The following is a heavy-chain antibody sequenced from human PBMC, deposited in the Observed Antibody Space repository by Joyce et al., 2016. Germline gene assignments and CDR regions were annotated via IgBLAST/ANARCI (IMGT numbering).Heavy chain of an antibody. Sequence: EVQLVQSGAEVKKPGESLKISCKASGYKIINYWIGWVRQMPGKGLEWIGIIYLVDSEIRYSPSFQGHVTSSADKSINTAYLQWSSLKASDTAMYYCARGPYFDILTGKYDYMDVWGKGTTVTVSS. D-gene: IGHD3-9*01. V-gene: IGHV5-51*01. CDR3: ARGPYFDILTGKYDYMDV. J-gene: IGHJ6*03. CDR1: GYKIINYW. CDR2: IYLVDSEI.